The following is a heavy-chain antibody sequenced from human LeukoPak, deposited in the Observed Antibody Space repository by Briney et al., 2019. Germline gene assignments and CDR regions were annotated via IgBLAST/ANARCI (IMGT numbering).Heavy chain of an antibody. Sequence: GGSLRLSCAASGFTFSSYWMSWVRQAPGKGLEWVTNIKQDGSEKYYVDSVKGRFTISRDNAKNSLYLQMNSLRAEDTAVYYCARGGGESSSGQLFDYWGQGTLVTVSS. V-gene: IGHV3-7*01. D-gene: IGHD6-19*01. J-gene: IGHJ4*02. CDR1: GFTFSSYW. CDR2: IKQDGSEK. CDR3: ARGGGESSSGQLFDY.